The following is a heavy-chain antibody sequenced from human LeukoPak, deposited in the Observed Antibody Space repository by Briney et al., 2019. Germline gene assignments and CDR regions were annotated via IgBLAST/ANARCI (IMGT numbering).Heavy chain of an antibody. Sequence: PGGSLRLSCAASGFTVSSNYMSWVRQAPGKGLEWVSVIYSCGSTYYADSVKGRFTISRDNSKNTLYLQMNSLRAEDTAVYYCARDGNGGLDPYYYYYYMDVWGKGTTVTVSS. CDR2: IYSCGST. D-gene: IGHD5-12*01. CDR1: GFTVSSNY. V-gene: IGHV3-66*01. J-gene: IGHJ6*03. CDR3: ARDGNGGLDPYYYYYYMDV.